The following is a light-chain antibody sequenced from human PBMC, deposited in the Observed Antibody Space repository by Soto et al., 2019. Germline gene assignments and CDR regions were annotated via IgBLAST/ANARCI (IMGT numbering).Light chain of an antibody. CDR1: SSNIGAGYD. CDR3: QSYDSSLSGAV. CDR2: DNS. V-gene: IGLV1-40*01. Sequence: QSVLTQPPSVSAAPGQRVTISCTGSSSNIGAGYDVHWYQQLPGTAPKLLIYDNSNRPSGVPDRFSGSKSGTSASLAITGLQAEDEADYYCQSYDSSLSGAVFGGGTQLTVL. J-gene: IGLJ7*01.